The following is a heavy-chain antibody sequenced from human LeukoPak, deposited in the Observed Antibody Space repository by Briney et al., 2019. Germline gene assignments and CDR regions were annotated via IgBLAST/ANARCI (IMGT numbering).Heavy chain of an antibody. Sequence: SVKVSCKASGYTFTGYYMHWVRQAPGQGLECMGWINPNSGGTNYAQKFQGRVTMTRDTPISTAYMELSRLRSDDTAVYYCARGPKRWLQFDYYYYMDVWGKGTTVTVSS. CDR3: ARGPKRWLQFDYYYYMDV. J-gene: IGHJ6*03. D-gene: IGHD5-24*01. CDR1: GYTFTGYY. V-gene: IGHV1-2*02. CDR2: INPNSGGT.